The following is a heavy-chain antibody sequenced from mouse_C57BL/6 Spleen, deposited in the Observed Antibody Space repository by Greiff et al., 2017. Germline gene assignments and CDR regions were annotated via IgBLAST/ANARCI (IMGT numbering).Heavy chain of an antibody. CDR3: ARDTTVVGFDY. CDR2: IYPGDGDT. V-gene: IGHV1-82*01. J-gene: IGHJ2*01. D-gene: IGHD1-1*01. CDR1: GYAFSSSW. Sequence: VQLVESGPELVKPGASVKISCKASGYAFSSSWMNWVKQRPGKGLEWIGRIYPGDGDTNYNGKFKGKATLTADKSSSTAYMQLSSLTSEDSAVYFGARDTTVVGFDYWGQGTTLTVSS.